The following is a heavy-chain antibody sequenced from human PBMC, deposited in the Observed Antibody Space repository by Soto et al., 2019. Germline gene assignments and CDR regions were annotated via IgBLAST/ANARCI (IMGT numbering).Heavy chain of an antibody. CDR3: ARDVKQRWLQSAYFDY. J-gene: IGHJ4*02. CDR1: GFTFSSYA. CDR2: ISYDGSNK. V-gene: IGHV3-30-3*01. D-gene: IGHD5-12*01. Sequence: GSLRLSCAASGFTFSSYAMHWVRQAPGKGLEWVAVISYDGSNKYYADSVKGRFTISRDNSKNTLYLQMNSLRAEDTAVYYCARDVKQRWLQSAYFDYWGQGTLVTVSS.